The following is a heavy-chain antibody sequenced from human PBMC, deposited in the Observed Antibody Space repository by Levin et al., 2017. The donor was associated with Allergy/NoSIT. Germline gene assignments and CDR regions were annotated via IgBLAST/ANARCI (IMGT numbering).Heavy chain of an antibody. CDR3: ARDRVYRGDYVYFKH. Sequence: GASVKVSCKASGYSFSTYGISWVRQAPGQGLEWMGWISGYNGDTNYAQKLHGRVTMTTHTPTSTAYMELRSLRSDDTAVYYCARDRVYRGDYVYFKHWGQGTLVTVSS. D-gene: IGHD4-17*01. CDR1: GYSFSTYG. V-gene: IGHV1-18*01. J-gene: IGHJ1*01. CDR2: ISGYNGDT.